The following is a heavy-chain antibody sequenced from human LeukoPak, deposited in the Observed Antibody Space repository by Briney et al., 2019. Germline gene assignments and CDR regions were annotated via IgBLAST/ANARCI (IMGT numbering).Heavy chain of an antibody. Sequence: GGSLRLSCTASGFIVSHNYMTWVRQAPGKGLEWISVIYIDGTTYYADSVKGRFTISRDQANNTLYLQMNTLRDEDTAVYYCARGPRYSFYWGQGTLVSVSS. CDR2: IYIDGTT. CDR1: GFIVSHNY. J-gene: IGHJ4*02. CDR3: ARGPRYSFY. D-gene: IGHD6-13*01. V-gene: IGHV3-53*01.